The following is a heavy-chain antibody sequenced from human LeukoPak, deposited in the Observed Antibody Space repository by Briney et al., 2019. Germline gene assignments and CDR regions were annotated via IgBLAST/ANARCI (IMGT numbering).Heavy chain of an antibody. V-gene: IGHV4-39*07. Sequence: SETLSLTCTVSGGSISSSSYYWGWIRQPPGKGLEWIGSIYYSGSTYYNPSLKSRVTMSVDTAKNQFSLRLSSVTAADTAVYCCARGIFRGLDVWGQGTTVTVSS. J-gene: IGHJ6*02. D-gene: IGHD3-3*01. CDR2: IYYSGST. CDR1: GGSISSSSYY. CDR3: ARGIFRGLDV.